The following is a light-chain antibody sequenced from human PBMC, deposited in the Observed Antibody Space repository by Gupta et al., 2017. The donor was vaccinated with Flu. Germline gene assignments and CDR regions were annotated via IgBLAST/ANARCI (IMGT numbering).Light chain of an antibody. Sequence: QSALTQPASVPGSPGHPITFSRTGTSSDVGAYNFVSWYQQHPGKAPKLMIYEVTNRPSGVSNRFSGSKSDNTASLTISGLQTEDEADYYCSSYTANTTLVFGPGTKVTVL. CDR2: EVT. CDR3: SSYTANTTLV. J-gene: IGLJ1*01. CDR1: SSDVGAYNF. V-gene: IGLV2-14*01.